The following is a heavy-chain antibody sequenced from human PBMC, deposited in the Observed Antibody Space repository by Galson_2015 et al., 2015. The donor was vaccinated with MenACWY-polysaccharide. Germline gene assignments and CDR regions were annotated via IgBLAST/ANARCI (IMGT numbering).Heavy chain of an antibody. CDR1: GYSFTNYW. CDR2: IHPVDSDT. Sequence: QSGAEVKKPGESLQISCKGSGYSFTNYWIGWVRQMPGKGLEWMGIIHPVDSDTRYSPSFRGQVTISADKSISTAYLQWSSLKASDTAMYYCATHAADEYFQYWGQGTLVTVSS. V-gene: IGHV5-51*01. CDR3: ATHAADEYFQY. J-gene: IGHJ1*01. D-gene: IGHD6-25*01.